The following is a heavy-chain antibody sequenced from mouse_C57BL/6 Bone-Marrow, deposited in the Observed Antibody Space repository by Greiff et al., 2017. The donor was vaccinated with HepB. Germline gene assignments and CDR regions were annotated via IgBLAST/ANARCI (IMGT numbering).Heavy chain of an antibody. CDR2: IDPEDGDT. CDR3: TTLLTVVAPMNFDV. CDR1: GFNIKDYY. V-gene: IGHV14-1*01. Sequence: EVQLQQSGAELVRPGASVKLSCTASGFNIKDYYMHWVKQRPEQGLEWIGRIDPEDGDTEYALKFQGKATMTADTSSNTAYLQLSSLTSEDTAVYYCTTLLTVVAPMNFDVWGTGTTVTVSS. J-gene: IGHJ1*03. D-gene: IGHD1-1*01.